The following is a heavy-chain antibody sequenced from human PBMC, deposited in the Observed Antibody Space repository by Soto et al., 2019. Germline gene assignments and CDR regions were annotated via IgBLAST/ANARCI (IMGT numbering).Heavy chain of an antibody. D-gene: IGHD2-2*01. V-gene: IGHV1-69*01. CDR2: IIPISATA. Sequence: QVQLVHSGAEVKKPGSSVKVCCKASGGTFRSYAISWVRQAPRQGLECMGGIIPISATAIYAQKFQGRVTITADESTSTAYRAQSSLRSEDTAVYYCARSQGSSTSLGISCYCYYGTYVGGQGTTITDSS. CDR1: GGTFRSYA. J-gene: IGHJ6*02. CDR3: ARSQGSSTSLGISCYCYYGTYV.